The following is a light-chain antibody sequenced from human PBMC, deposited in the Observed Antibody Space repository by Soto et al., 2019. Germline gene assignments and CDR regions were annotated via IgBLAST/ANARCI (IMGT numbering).Light chain of an antibody. Sequence: EKVMTQSPATLSVSPGERATLSCRASQSVSSNLAWYQQKPGQAPSLLIYGASTRATGIPARFSGSGSGTEFNLTISSRQSEDFAVYYCQRYNNWPPYTFGQGTKLEIK. J-gene: IGKJ2*01. CDR3: QRYNNWPPYT. CDR1: QSVSSN. V-gene: IGKV3-15*01. CDR2: GAS.